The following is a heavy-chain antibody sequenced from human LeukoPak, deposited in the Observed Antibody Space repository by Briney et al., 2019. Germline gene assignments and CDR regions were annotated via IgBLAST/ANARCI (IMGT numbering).Heavy chain of an antibody. CDR2: INSNGGDI. CDR1: GFTFRNYV. D-gene: IGHD6-13*01. Sequence: GGSLRLSCSASGFTFRNYVMHWVRQAPGKGLEFVSGINSNGGDIHYADSVKDRFIISRDNFKTTLYLQMNSLRAEDTAIYCCARDWGAAGLWDYWGQGTLVTVSS. J-gene: IGHJ4*02. V-gene: IGHV3-64*04. CDR3: ARDWGAAGLWDY.